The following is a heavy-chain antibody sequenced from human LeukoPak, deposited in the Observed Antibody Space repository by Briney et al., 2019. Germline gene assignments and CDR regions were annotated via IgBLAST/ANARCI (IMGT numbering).Heavy chain of an antibody. CDR1: GASFNSYY. Sequence: PSETLSLTCTVSGASFNSYYWSWIRQPAGKGLEWIGRIYSGGSTNYNPSLKSRVTLSVDTSKNQFSLRLSSLTVADTAVYYCAREGRYGDYEGYWGQGTLVTVSS. D-gene: IGHD4-17*01. CDR2: IYSGGST. V-gene: IGHV4-4*07. J-gene: IGHJ4*02. CDR3: AREGRYGDYEGY.